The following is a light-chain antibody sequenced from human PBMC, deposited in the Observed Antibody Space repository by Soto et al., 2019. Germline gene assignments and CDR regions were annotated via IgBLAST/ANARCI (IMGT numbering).Light chain of an antibody. CDR3: QQYCNSPRT. J-gene: IGKJ1*01. CDR2: ETT. CDR1: QSIGSSF. Sequence: VLTQSRGTLSLSPGERATLSCLASQSIGSSFLGWYQQKPGQAPRLLIFETTSSATGVPDRFSGSGSVTDFTITITGLEPEDFAVYYCQQYCNSPRTFGQGTKVEIK. V-gene: IGKV3-20*01.